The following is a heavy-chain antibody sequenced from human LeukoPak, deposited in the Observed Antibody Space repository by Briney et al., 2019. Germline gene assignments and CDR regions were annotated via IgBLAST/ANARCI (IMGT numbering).Heavy chain of an antibody. CDR3: ARGLEWFFYYFDY. CDR1: GYTFTSYA. Sequence: WASVKVSCKASGYTFTSYAMNWVRQAPGQGLEWMGWINTNTGNPTYAQGFTGHFVFSLDTSVSTAYLQISSLKAEDTAVYYCARGLEWFFYYFDYWGQGTLVTVSS. CDR2: INTNTGNP. D-gene: IGHD3-3*01. V-gene: IGHV7-4-1*02. J-gene: IGHJ4*02.